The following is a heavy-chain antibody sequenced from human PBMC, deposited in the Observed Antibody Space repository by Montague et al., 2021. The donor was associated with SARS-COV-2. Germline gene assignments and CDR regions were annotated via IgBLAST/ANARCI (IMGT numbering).Heavy chain of an antibody. D-gene: IGHD3-22*01. Sequence: ESHSLVYGVSGASVTSTNWWSWVRQPTGKGLEWIGEIYHTGNTNYSPSLKSRVYISLDKSKNQLSLRLNSVTAADTAVYYCASPKEGSGYYRPFDYWGQGILVTVSS. V-gene: IGHV4-4*02. CDR2: IYHTGNT. CDR1: GASVTSTNW. CDR3: ASPKEGSGYYRPFDY. J-gene: IGHJ4*02.